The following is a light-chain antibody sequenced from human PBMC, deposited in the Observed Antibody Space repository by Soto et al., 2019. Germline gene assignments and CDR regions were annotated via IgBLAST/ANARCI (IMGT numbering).Light chain of an antibody. CDR2: GAS. Sequence: EIVMTPSPATLSVSPWERATLSCSSSQSVSSNLAWYQQKPGQAPRLLIYGASTRATGIPARFSGSGSGTESTLTISSLQSEDFAVYYCQQYNNWPPINFGQGTRLEIK. CDR3: QQYNNWPPIN. V-gene: IGKV3-15*01. J-gene: IGKJ5*01. CDR1: QSVSSN.